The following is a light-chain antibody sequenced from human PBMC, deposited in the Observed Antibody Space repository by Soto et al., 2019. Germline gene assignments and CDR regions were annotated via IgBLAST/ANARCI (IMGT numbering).Light chain of an antibody. Sequence: EIVMTQSPATLSVSPGERATLSCRASQSVGSNLAWYQQKPGQAPRLLIYGASTRATGIPARFSGSGSGTEFTLTISSLQSEDFANYFCQQYNNWPPDRTFGQGTKVEIK. CDR3: QQYNNWPPDRT. CDR2: GAS. V-gene: IGKV3-15*01. CDR1: QSVGSN. J-gene: IGKJ1*01.